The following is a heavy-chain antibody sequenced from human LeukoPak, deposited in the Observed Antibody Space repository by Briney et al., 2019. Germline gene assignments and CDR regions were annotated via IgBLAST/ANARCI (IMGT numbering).Heavy chain of an antibody. CDR3: ARLGYSSTTFDY. D-gene: IGHD6-13*01. CDR2: IKQDGSES. CDR1: GFTFSSHW. Sequence: PGGSLRLSCAASGFTFSSHWMDWVRQAPGKGLEWVANIKQDGSESYYLDSVKGRFTISRDNAKNSLYLQMNSLRAEDTAVYYCARLGYSSTTFDYWGQGTLVTVSS. J-gene: IGHJ4*02. V-gene: IGHV3-7*01.